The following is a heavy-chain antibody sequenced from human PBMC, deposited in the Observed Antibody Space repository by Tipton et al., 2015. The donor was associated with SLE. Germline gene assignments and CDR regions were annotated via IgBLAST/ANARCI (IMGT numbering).Heavy chain of an antibody. CDR2: IWYDGSNK. Sequence: SLRLSCAASGFTFSSYGMHWVRQAPGKGLEWVAVIWYDGSNKYYADSVKGRFTISRDNSKNTLYLQMNSLRAEDTAVYYCAKEERGIAVAKPDYWGQGTLVTVSS. D-gene: IGHD6-19*01. CDR1: GFTFSSYG. V-gene: IGHV3-30*18. CDR3: AKEERGIAVAKPDY. J-gene: IGHJ4*02.